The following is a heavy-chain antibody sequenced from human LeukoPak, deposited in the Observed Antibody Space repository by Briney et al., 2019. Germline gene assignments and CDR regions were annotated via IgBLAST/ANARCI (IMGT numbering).Heavy chain of an antibody. V-gene: IGHV3-7*01. Sequence: LTGGSLRLSCVASGFSITNYWMSWVRQAPGKGLEWVAKIRQGGGEKYYVDSVKGRFTISRDNAKNSLFVQMNSLRAEDTAIYYCARDYGFGEPPSHWGQGTLVTVSS. J-gene: IGHJ4*02. CDR2: IRQGGGEK. D-gene: IGHD3-10*01. CDR1: GFSITNYW. CDR3: ARDYGFGEPPSH.